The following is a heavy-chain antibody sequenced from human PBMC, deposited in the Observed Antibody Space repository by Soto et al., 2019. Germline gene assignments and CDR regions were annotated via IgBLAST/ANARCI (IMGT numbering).Heavy chain of an antibody. CDR2: IIPIFNST. D-gene: IGHD2-2*02. V-gene: IGHV1-69*06. CDR1: GSRFSNYG. Sequence: QVQLVQSGAEVKTPGSSLKVSCKVSGSRFSNYGISWVRQAPGHGLEWLGRIIPIFNSTKYAQSFQGRVTITADKSTSTASLELRSLRSDDTAVYYCAREGRGKKAGYNGLVSLGYWGQGTLVTVSS. J-gene: IGHJ4*02. CDR3: AREGRGKKAGYNGLVSLGY.